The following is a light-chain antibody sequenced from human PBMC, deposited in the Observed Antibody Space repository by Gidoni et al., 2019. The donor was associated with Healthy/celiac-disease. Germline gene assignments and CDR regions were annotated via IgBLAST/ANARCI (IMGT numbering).Light chain of an antibody. Sequence: QSVLTQPPSAFGTPGPRVTISGSGSSSNIGSNTVNWYQQLPGTAPKLLIYSNNQRPSGVPDRFSGSKSGTSASLAISGLQSEDEADYYCAAWDDSLNGVVFGGGTKLTVL. V-gene: IGLV1-44*01. CDR3: AAWDDSLNGVV. CDR1: SSNIGSNT. J-gene: IGLJ2*01. CDR2: SNN.